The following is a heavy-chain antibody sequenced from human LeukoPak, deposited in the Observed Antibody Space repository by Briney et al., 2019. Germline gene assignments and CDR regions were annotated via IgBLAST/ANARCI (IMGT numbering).Heavy chain of an antibody. CDR2: IKQDGSDK. D-gene: IGHD6-6*01. CDR1: GFTFSRYW. CDR3: ARDRSSFFFDY. Sequence: GGSLRLSCAASGFTFSRYWMSWVRQAPGKGLEWVANIKQDGSDKYYVDSVKGRFTISRDNAKNSLSLQLNSLRAEDTAVYYCARDRSSFFFDYWGQGTLVTVSS. V-gene: IGHV3-7*01. J-gene: IGHJ4*02.